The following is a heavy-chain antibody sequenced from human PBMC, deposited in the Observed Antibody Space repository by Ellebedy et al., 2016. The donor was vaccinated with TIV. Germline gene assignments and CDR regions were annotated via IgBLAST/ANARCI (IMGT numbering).Heavy chain of an antibody. CDR3: ARDPRGRIQLWLHGAFDI. V-gene: IGHV3-30-3*01. CDR2: ISYDGSNK. D-gene: IGHD5-18*01. J-gene: IGHJ3*02. CDR1: GFTFSSYA. Sequence: GGSLRLXCAASGFTFSSYAMHWVRQAPGKGLEWVAVISYDGSNKYYADSVKGRFTISRDNSKNTLYLQMNSLRAEDTAVYYCARDPRGRIQLWLHGAFDIWGQGTMVTVSS.